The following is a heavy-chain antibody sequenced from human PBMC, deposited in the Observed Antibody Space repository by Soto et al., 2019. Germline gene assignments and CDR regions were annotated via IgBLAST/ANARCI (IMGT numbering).Heavy chain of an antibody. D-gene: IGHD4-4*01. CDR1: GFTFSSYS. CDR3: ARDPTVTPPLPDYYYMDV. V-gene: IGHV3-21*01. CDR2: ISSSSSYI. Sequence: GGSLRLSCAASGFTFSSYSMNWVRQAPGKGLEWVSSISSSSSYIYYADSVKGRFTISRDNAKNSLYLQMNSLRAEDTAVYYCARDPTVTPPLPDYYYMDVWGKGTTVTVSS. J-gene: IGHJ6*03.